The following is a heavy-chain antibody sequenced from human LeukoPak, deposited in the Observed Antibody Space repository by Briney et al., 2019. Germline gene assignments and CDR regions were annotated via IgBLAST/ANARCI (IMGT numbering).Heavy chain of an antibody. Sequence: PSQTLSLTCTVSGGSISSGGYYWSWIRQHPGKGLEWIGYIYYSGSTYYNPSLKSRVTMSVDTSKNQFSLKLSSVTAADTAVYYCARVKIDCSSTSCHRVDAFDIWGQGTMVTVSS. CDR3: ARVKIDCSSTSCHRVDAFDI. V-gene: IGHV4-31*03. D-gene: IGHD2-2*02. CDR2: IYYSGST. CDR1: GGSISSGGYY. J-gene: IGHJ3*02.